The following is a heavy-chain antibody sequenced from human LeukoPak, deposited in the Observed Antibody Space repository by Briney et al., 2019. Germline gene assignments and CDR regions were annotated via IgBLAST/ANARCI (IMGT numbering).Heavy chain of an antibody. CDR2: ISSSSRST. D-gene: IGHD5-12*01. V-gene: IGHV3-11*06. J-gene: IGHJ6*02. CDR1: GFTFSDYY. Sequence: GGSLRLSCAASGFTFSDYYMSWIRQAPGKGLEWVSYISSSSRSTTYADSVKGRFTISRDNAKNSLYLQMNSLRAEDTAAYYCSSGYESDYFFYYGMDVWGQGTTVTVSS. CDR3: SSGYESDYFFYYGMDV.